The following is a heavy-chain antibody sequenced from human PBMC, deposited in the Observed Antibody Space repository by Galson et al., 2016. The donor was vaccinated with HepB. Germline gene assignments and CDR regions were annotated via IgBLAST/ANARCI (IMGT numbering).Heavy chain of an antibody. V-gene: IGHV2-5*02. CDR2: IHRDGDR. CDR1: GFSLSGVG. D-gene: IGHD5-18*01. Sequence: PALVKPTQTLTLTCLFSGFSLSGVGVGWIRQPPGKALEWLGFIHRDGDRRYSPSLKNRLTITKDSSKKQVVLTMTNMDPVDTATYYCAHTAWMQEWPPALEYWAQGTLVTVSS. CDR3: AHTAWMQEWPPALEY. J-gene: IGHJ4*02.